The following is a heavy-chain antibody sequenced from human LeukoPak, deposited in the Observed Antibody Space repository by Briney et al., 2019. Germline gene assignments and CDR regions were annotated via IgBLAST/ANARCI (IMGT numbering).Heavy chain of an antibody. CDR3: VKDSYGDTPFDY. CDR1: GFTFSSYG. V-gene: IGHV3-30*18. D-gene: IGHD4-17*01. CDR2: ISYDGSNK. Sequence: GGSLRLSCAASGFTFSSYGMHWVRQALGKGLEWVAVISYDGSNKYYADSVKGRFTISRDNSKNTLYLQMNSLRAEDTAVYYCVKDSYGDTPFDYWGQGTLVTVSS. J-gene: IGHJ4*02.